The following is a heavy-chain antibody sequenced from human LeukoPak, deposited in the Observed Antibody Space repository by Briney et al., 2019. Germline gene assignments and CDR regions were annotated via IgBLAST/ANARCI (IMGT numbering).Heavy chain of an antibody. Sequence: SGPTLANPTQTLTLTCTFSGFSLNTNGMRVNWIRQPPGKALEWLARIDWDDTKYFSTSLKTRLTISKDTSKNQVVLTMTNMDPVDTATYFCARTRTDSMIRGGFDYWGQGILVTVSS. D-gene: IGHD3-10*01. V-gene: IGHV2-70*04. CDR1: GFSLNTNGMR. J-gene: IGHJ4*02. CDR2: IDWDDTK. CDR3: ARTRTDSMIRGGFDY.